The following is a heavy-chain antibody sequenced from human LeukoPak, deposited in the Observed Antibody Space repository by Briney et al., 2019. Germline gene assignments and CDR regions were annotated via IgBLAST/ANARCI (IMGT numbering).Heavy chain of an antibody. Sequence: SVKVSCKASGGTFSSYAISWVRQAPGQGLEWMGRIIPILGIANYAQKFQGRVTITADKSTSTAYMELSSLRSEDTAVYYCATPRRGYSYGLFDYWGQGTLVTVSS. V-gene: IGHV1-69*04. CDR1: GGTFSSYA. J-gene: IGHJ4*02. CDR2: IIPILGIA. D-gene: IGHD5-18*01. CDR3: ATPRRGYSYGLFDY.